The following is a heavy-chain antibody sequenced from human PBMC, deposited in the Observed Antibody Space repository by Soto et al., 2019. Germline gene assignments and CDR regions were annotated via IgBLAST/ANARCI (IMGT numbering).Heavy chain of an antibody. CDR2: INHSGGST. J-gene: IGHJ3*01. CDR1: GYILTNYY. Sequence: QVQLVQSGAEVKKPGASVKFSCKASGYILTNYYIHWVRQAPGQGLEWMGIINHSGGSTTSPQKFQDRVTMTSDTSTSTVYMELTSLRSEDTASYYCARARLFPLGFDVWGQGTNGHRLF. V-gene: IGHV1-46*01. D-gene: IGHD2-15*01. CDR3: ARARLFPLGFDV.